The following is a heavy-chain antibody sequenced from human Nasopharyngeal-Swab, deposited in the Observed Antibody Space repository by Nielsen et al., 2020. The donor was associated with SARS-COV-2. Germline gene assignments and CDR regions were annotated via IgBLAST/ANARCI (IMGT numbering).Heavy chain of an antibody. J-gene: IGHJ6*03. CDR3: ARGQGSYYYYYMDV. V-gene: IGHV4-4*02. CDR2: IYHSGST. Sequence: WIRQPPGKGLEWIGEIYHSGSTNYNPCLRSRVTISVDKSKNQSSLKLSSVTAADTAVYYCARGQGSYYYYYMDVWGKGTTVTVSS.